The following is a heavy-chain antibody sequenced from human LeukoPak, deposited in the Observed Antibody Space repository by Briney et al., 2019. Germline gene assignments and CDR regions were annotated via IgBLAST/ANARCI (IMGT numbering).Heavy chain of an antibody. Sequence: PGGSLRLSCAASGFTFSSYSMNWVRQAPGKGLEWVSSISSSSSNIYYADSVKGRFTISRDNSKNTLYLQMNSVRSEDTALYYCAKPSGSGVDYWGQGTRVTVSS. D-gene: IGHD1-26*01. CDR1: GFTFSSYS. V-gene: IGHV3-21*01. CDR3: AKPSGSGVDY. CDR2: ISSSSSNI. J-gene: IGHJ4*01.